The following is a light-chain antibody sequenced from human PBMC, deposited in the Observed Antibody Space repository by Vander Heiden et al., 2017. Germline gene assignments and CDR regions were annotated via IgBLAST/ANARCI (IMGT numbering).Light chain of an antibody. CDR3: QQDNTYWT. Sequence: DIQMTQSPSTLSASVGDRVTITCRASQSISSWLAWFQQKPGKAPKLLIYDASSLESGVPSRFSGSGSGTEFTLTISSLQPDDFATYYCQQDNTYWTFGQGTKVENK. CDR2: DAS. CDR1: QSISSW. J-gene: IGKJ1*01. V-gene: IGKV1-5*01.